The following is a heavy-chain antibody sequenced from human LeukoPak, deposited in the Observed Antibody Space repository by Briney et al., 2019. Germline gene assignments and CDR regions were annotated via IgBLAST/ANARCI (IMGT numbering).Heavy chain of an antibody. CDR1: GFTFSSYS. D-gene: IGHD5-24*01. J-gene: IGHJ4*02. CDR2: ISSSSSYI. CDR3: ARDFEMATIPFDY. V-gene: IGHV3-21*01. Sequence: PGGSLRLSCAASGFTFSSYSMNWVRQAPGKGLEWVSSISSSSSYIYYADSVKGRFTISRDNAKNSLYLQMNSLRAEDTAVYYRARDFEMATIPFDYWGQGTLVTVSS.